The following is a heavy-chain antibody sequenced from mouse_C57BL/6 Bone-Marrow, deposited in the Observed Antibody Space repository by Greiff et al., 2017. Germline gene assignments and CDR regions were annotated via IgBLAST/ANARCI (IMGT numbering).Heavy chain of an antibody. CDR2: ISDGGSYT. Sequence: EVMLVESGGGLVKPGGSLKLSCAASGFTFSSYAMSWVRQTPEKRLEWVATISDGGSYTYYPDNVKGRFTISRDNAKNNLYLQMSHLKSEDTAMYYCAREGSSSYGFAYWGQGTLVTVSA. J-gene: IGHJ3*01. D-gene: IGHD1-1*01. V-gene: IGHV5-4*01. CDR1: GFTFSSYA. CDR3: AREGSSSYGFAY.